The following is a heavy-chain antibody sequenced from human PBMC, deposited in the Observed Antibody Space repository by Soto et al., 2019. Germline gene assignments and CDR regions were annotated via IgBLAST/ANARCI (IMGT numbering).Heavy chain of an antibody. CDR3: AREIGNYDILTGYYYYYGMDV. V-gene: IGHV4-59*01. Sequence: QVQLQESGPGLVKPSETLSLTCTVSGGSISSYYWSWIRQPPGKGLEWIGYIYYSGSTNYNPSLKSRVTISVDTSKNQFSLKLSSVTAADTAVYYCAREIGNYDILTGYYYYYGMDVWGQGTTVTVSS. CDR1: GGSISSYY. J-gene: IGHJ6*02. CDR2: IYYSGST. D-gene: IGHD3-9*01.